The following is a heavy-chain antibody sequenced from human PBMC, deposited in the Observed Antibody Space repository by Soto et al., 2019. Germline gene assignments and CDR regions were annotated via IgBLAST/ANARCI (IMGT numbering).Heavy chain of an antibody. D-gene: IGHD3-9*01. CDR3: ARQLLRYFDWGNDAFDI. V-gene: IGHV4-39*01. CDR1: GGSISSSRYY. CDR2: IYYSGST. J-gene: IGHJ3*02. Sequence: LSLTCTVSGGSISSSRYYWGWIRQPPGKGLEWIGSIYYSGSTYYNPSLKSRVTISVDTSKNQFSLKLSSVTAADTAVYYCARQLLRYFDWGNDAFDIWGQGTMVTVSS.